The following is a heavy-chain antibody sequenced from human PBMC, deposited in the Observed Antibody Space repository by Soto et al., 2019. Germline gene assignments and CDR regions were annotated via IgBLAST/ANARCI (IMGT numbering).Heavy chain of an antibody. D-gene: IGHD3-3*01. Sequence: GESLKISCKGSGYSFTSYWIGWVRQMPGKGLEWMGIIYPGDSDTRYSPSFQGQVTISADKSISTAYLQWSSLKASDTAMYYCARTIAIFGVPDAFDIWGQGTMVTVSS. J-gene: IGHJ3*02. CDR1: GYSFTSYW. V-gene: IGHV5-51*01. CDR3: ARTIAIFGVPDAFDI. CDR2: IYPGDSDT.